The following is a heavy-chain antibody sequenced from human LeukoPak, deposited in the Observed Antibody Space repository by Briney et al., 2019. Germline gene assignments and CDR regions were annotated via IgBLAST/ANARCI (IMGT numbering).Heavy chain of an antibody. D-gene: IGHD1-1*01. CDR2: ISASGDNT. V-gene: IGHV3-23*01. CDR1: GFPYNKYP. Sequence: GGSLRLSCAASGFPYNKYPMTGVRGARGRGRVWVAVISASGDNTDYAASAKGRFTISRDNSKTTLPLQMNSLRVEDTAVYYCAKVVGTGTTPTDYWGQGSLVTVSS. CDR3: AKVVGTGTTPTDY. J-gene: IGHJ4*02.